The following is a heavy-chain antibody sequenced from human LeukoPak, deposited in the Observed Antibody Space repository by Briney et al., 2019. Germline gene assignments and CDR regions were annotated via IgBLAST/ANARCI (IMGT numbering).Heavy chain of an antibody. CDR2: IYTSGTT. V-gene: IGHV4-4*07. CDR3: ARLSTVTTSFDY. J-gene: IGHJ4*02. D-gene: IGHD4-17*01. Sequence: PSETLSLTCTVSGDSISSYYWSWIRQPAGKGLEWIGRIYTSGTTHYNPSLKSRVTMSVDTSKNQFSLKLSSVTAADTAVYYCARLSTVTTSFDYWGQGTLVTVSS. CDR1: GDSISSYY.